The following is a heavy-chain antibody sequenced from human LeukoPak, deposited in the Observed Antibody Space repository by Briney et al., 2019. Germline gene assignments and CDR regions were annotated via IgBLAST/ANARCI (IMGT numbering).Heavy chain of an antibody. J-gene: IGHJ4*02. CDR3: ARVRGILWFDY. CDR1: GDGFSSNSAA. Sequence: SQTLSLTCAISGDGFSSNSAAWNWSRQSPSRGLEWLGSTYYRSKWYNDYAVSVKSRITINPDTSKNQFSLQLNSVTPEHTAVYHCARVRGILWFDYWGQGTLVTVSS. CDR2: TYYRSKWYN. D-gene: IGHD3-16*01. V-gene: IGHV6-1*01.